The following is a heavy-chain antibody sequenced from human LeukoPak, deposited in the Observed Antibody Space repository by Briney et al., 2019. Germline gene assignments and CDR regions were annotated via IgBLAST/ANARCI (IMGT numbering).Heavy chain of an antibody. V-gene: IGHV3-23*01. Sequence: PGGSLRLSCAASGFTFSSYAMSWVRQAPGKGLEWVSAISGSGGSTYYADSVKGRFTISRDNSKNTLYLQMNSLRAEDTAVYYCARAPSIVGALDYWGQGTLVTVSS. D-gene: IGHD1-26*01. CDR3: ARAPSIVGALDY. CDR1: GFTFSSYA. J-gene: IGHJ4*02. CDR2: ISGSGGST.